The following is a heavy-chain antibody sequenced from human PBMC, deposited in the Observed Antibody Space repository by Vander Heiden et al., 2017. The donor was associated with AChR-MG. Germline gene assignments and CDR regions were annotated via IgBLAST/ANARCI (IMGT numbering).Heavy chain of an antibody. D-gene: IGHD3-22*01. J-gene: IGHJ1*01. V-gene: IGHV4-59*01. CDR3: ARGEWYYYDSSGPEYFQH. CDR1: GGSISSYY. Sequence: QVQLQESGPGLVKPSETLSLTCTVSGGSISSYYWSWIRQPPGKGLEWIGYIYYSGSTNYNPSLKSRVTISVDTSKNQFSLKLSSVTAADTAVYYCARGEWYYYDSSGPEYFQHWGQGTLVTVSS. CDR2: IYYSGST.